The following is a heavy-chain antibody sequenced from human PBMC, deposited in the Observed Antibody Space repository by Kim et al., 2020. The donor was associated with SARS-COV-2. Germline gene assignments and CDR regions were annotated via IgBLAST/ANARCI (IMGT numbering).Heavy chain of an antibody. CDR2: IWYDGSNK. J-gene: IGHJ4*02. Sequence: GGSLRLSCAASGFTFSSYGMHWVRQAPGKGLEWVAVIWYDGSNKYYADSVKGRFTISRDNSKNTLYLQMNSLRAEDTAVYYCASGGYSYGPYFDYWGQGTLVIVSS. D-gene: IGHD5-18*01. CDR1: GFTFSSYG. CDR3: ASGGYSYGPYFDY. V-gene: IGHV3-33*01.